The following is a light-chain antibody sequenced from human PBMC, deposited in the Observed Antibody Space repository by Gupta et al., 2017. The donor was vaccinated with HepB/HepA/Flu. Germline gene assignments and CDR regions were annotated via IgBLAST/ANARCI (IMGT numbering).Light chain of an antibody. J-gene: IGLJ2*01. CDR1: SSNIGAHYD. CDR3: QSFDTSLSSVV. CDR2: DNN. Sequence: HSGLTQSPSVSGAPGQRVTISRTGSSSNIGAHYDAHCYQQQPKTSPTLLIYDNNRQPSGVPDRFSGSTSGTSASLAITGLQNEDEADYYCQSFDTSLSSVVFGGGTKLTVL. V-gene: IGLV1-40*01.